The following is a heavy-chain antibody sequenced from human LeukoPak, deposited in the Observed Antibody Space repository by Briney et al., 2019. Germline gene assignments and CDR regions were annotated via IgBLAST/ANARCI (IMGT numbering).Heavy chain of an antibody. CDR1: GFTFSSYE. D-gene: IGHD2-21*01. Sequence: GGSLRLSCAASGFTFSSYEMNWVRQAPGKGLEWVASISSSSSYIYYADSVKGRFTISRDNAKNSLYLQMNSLRAEDTAVYYCARYTSNVVGKRHYFDYWGQGTLVTVSS. V-gene: IGHV3-21*01. CDR3: ARYTSNVVGKRHYFDY. CDR2: ISSSSSYI. J-gene: IGHJ4*02.